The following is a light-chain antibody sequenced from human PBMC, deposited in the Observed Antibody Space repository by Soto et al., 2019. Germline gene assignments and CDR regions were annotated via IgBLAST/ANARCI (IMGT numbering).Light chain of an antibody. CDR1: QDISNY. CDR3: QQYDNLQTWT. V-gene: IGKV1-33*01. J-gene: IGKJ1*01. Sequence: DIQMTQSPSSLSASVGDRVTITCQASQDISNYLNWYQQKPGEAPKLLIYDASNLETGVPSRFSGSGSGTDFTFTISSLQPEDIATYYCQQYDNLQTWTFGQGTKVEIK. CDR2: DAS.